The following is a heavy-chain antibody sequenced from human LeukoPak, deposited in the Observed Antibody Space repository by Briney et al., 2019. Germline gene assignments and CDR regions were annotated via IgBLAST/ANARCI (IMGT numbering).Heavy chain of an antibody. Sequence: SETLSLTCTVSGGSISSSSYYWGWIRQPPGKGLEWIGSIYYSGSTYYNPSLKGRVTISVDTSKNQFSLKLCSVTAADTAVYYCARHLVSYFDYWGQGTLVTVSS. D-gene: IGHD2-2*01. CDR3: ARHLVSYFDY. CDR1: GGSISSSSYY. J-gene: IGHJ4*02. CDR2: IYYSGST. V-gene: IGHV4-39*01.